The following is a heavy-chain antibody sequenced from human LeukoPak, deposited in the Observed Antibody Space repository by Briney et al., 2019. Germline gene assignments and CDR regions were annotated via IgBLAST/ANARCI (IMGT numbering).Heavy chain of an antibody. CDR2: INPYSGAS. CDR1: GYGFSDVY. V-gene: IGHV1-2*02. Sequence: ASVKVSCKASGYGFSDVYFNWVRQAPGPGLEWMGWINPYSGASKYAQRFQGRVSMDASIDTAYLELSWLTSDDTAVYYCATSSSGTHTRDPWGPGTLVTVSS. J-gene: IGHJ5*02. CDR3: ATSSSGTHTRDP. D-gene: IGHD5-12*01.